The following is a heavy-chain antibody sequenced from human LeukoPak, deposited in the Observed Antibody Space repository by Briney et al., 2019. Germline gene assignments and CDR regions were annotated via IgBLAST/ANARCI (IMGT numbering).Heavy chain of an antibody. Sequence: GGSLRLSCAASGFIFSNAWMSWVRQAPGKGLEWVSAISGSGGSTYYADSVKGRFTISTKNTLYLQINSLRADDTAVYYCAKDQDPHSYGSGSYAPFDYWGQGTLVTVSS. J-gene: IGHJ4*02. CDR2: ISGSGGST. V-gene: IGHV3-23*01. D-gene: IGHD3-10*01. CDR3: AKDQDPHSYGSGSYAPFDY. CDR1: GFIFSNAW.